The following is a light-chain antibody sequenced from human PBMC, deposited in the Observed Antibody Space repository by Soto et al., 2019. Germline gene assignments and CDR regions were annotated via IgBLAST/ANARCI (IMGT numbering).Light chain of an antibody. J-gene: IGKJ2*01. CDR1: QSVSSSF. CDR2: GAS. V-gene: IGKV3-20*01. Sequence: EIVLTQSPGTLSLSPGERATLSCRASQSVSSSFLAWYQQKPGQAPRLLIYGASSRATSIPDRFSGSGSGTNFTLTIIRLEPEDLAVYYCQQYGRSPYTFGQGTKLEIK. CDR3: QQYGRSPYT.